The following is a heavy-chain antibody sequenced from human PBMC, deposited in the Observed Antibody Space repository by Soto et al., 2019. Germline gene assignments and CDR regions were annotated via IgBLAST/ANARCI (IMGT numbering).Heavy chain of an antibody. CDR3: SCSTTSVTSNYYYYFDY. J-gene: IGHJ4*02. CDR2: ISSSGRP. D-gene: IGHD3-22*01. Sequence: SGTLALTGMVSGDSISDYYWNWVRQPAGEGLECIGRISSSGRPNYIPSPKRRVTMSVDTSTNQFSLKLTSVTAADTAVYYFSCSTTSVTSNYYYYFDYWRQGALVTVSS. CDR1: GDSISDYY. V-gene: IGHV4-4*07.